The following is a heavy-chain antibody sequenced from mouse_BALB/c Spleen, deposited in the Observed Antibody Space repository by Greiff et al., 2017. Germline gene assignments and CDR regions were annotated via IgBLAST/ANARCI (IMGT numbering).Heavy chain of an antibody. CDR1: GYSITSDYA. CDR3: ARRPWYFDV. J-gene: IGHJ1*01. CDR2: ISYSGST. Sequence: VQLKESGPGLVKPSQSLSLTCTVTGYSITSDYAWNWIRQFPGNKLEWMGYISYSGSTSYNPSLKSRISITRDTSKNQFFLQLNSVTTEDTATYYCARRPWYFDVWGAGTTVTVSS. V-gene: IGHV3-2*02.